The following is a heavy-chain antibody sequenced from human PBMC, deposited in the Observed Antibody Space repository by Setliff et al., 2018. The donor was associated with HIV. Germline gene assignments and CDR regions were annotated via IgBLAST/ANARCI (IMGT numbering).Heavy chain of an antibody. Sequence: RASVKVSCKASGGPFTSAFNWVRQVPGQGLEWMGGIIPIFGTANYAQKFQGRVTITADESTSTAYMELSSLRSEDTAVYYCAREMAPSADDAFDIWGQGTMVTVSS. CDR3: AREMAPSADDAFDI. D-gene: IGHD1-26*01. J-gene: IGHJ3*02. V-gene: IGHV1-69*13. CDR2: IIPIFGTA. CDR1: GGPFTSA.